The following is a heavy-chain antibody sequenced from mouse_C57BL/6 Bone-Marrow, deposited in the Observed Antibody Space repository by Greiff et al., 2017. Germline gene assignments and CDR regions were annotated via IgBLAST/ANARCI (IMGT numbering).Heavy chain of an antibody. Sequence: VQLQQPGAELVKPGASVQLSCKASGYTFTSYWMHWVKQRPGQGLEWIGMLHPNSGSTKYNETFKSKATLTVATYYSPAYMQLSSLTSEDSAVYYCALTFDYWGQGTTLTVAS. CDR3: ALTFDY. V-gene: IGHV1-64*01. CDR2: LHPNSGST. D-gene: IGHD1-3*01. CDR1: GYTFTSYW. J-gene: IGHJ2*01.